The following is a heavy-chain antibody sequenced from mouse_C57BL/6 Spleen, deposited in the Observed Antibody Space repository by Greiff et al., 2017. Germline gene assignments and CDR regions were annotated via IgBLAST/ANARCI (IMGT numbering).Heavy chain of an antibody. CDR3: ANYYGSSYVDY. D-gene: IGHD1-1*01. CDR2: IHPNSGST. V-gene: IGHV1-64*01. CDR1: GYTFTSYW. Sequence: QVQLQQPGAELVKPGASVKLSCKASGYTFTSYWMHWVKQRPGQGLEWIGMIHPNSGSTNYNEKFKSKATLTVDKSSSTAYMQLTSLPSEDSAVYYCANYYGSSYVDYWGQGTTLTVSS. J-gene: IGHJ2*01.